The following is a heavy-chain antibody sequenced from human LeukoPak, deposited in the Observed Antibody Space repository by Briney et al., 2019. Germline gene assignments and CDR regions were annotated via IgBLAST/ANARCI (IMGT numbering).Heavy chain of an antibody. CDR2: IIPILGIA. V-gene: IGHV1-69*04. J-gene: IGHJ4*02. CDR1: GGTFSSYA. CDR3: ARARRSYDSSGYYYVSPFDY. D-gene: IGHD3-22*01. Sequence: SVKVSCKASGGTFSSYAISWVRQAPGQGLEWMGRIIPILGIANYAQKFQGRVTITADKSTSTAYMELSSLRSEDTAVYYCARARRSYDSSGYYYVSPFDYWGQGTLVTVSS.